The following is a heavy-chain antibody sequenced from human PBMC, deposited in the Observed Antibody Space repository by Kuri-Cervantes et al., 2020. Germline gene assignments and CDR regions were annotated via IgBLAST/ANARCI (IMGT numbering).Heavy chain of an antibody. V-gene: IGHV4-34*01. CDR1: GGSFSGYY. Sequence: GSLRLSCAVYGGSFSGYYWSWIRQPPGKGLEWIGEIYHSGSTNYNPSLKSRVTISVDKSKNHFSLKVSSVAAADTAIYYCARGFSCSTTSRCAGYMDVWGKGTTVTVSS. D-gene: IGHD2-2*01. CDR2: IYHSGST. CDR3: ARGFSCSTTSRCAGYMDV. J-gene: IGHJ6*03.